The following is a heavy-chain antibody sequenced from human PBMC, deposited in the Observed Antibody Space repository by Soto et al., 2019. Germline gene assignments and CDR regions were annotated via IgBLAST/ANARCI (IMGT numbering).Heavy chain of an antibody. J-gene: IGHJ3*02. CDR2: IYSGGST. CDR3: ARDWKTVVKDAFDI. Sequence: GGSLRLSCAASGFTVSSNYMSWVRQAPGKGLEWVSVIYSGGSTYYADSVKGRFTISRDNSKNTLYLQMNSLRAEDTAVYYCARDWKTVVKDAFDIWGQGTMVTVSS. CDR1: GFTVSSNY. D-gene: IGHD2-15*01. V-gene: IGHV3-66*01.